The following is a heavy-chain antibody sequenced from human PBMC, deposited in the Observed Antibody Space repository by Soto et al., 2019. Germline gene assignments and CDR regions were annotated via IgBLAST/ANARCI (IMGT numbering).Heavy chain of an antibody. CDR1: GFTFSAYL. V-gene: IGHV3-23*01. Sequence: DVQLLESGGGLVQPGGSLRLSCEASGFTFSAYLMPWVRQAPGKGLEWVSSISGTDGTTYYADSVKGRFSISRDNSKNTLYLQMNSLSVNDTALYYCAKPKLGIRAFDLWGQGTMVTVSS. D-gene: IGHD7-27*01. J-gene: IGHJ3*01. CDR2: ISGTDGTT. CDR3: AKPKLGIRAFDL.